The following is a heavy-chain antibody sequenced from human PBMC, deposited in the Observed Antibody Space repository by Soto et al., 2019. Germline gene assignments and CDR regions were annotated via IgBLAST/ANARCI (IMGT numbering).Heavy chain of an antibody. CDR3: ATKYHDRITFGGVIVKGGDDAFDI. Sequence: QVQLQESGPGLVKPSQTLSLTCTVSGGSISSGGYYWSWIRQHPGKGLEWIGYIYYSGSTYYNPSLTSPGTISVDASKNQFSLKLSSVTAEDTAVYDCATKYHDRITFGGVIVKGGDDAFDIWGQGTMVTVSS. V-gene: IGHV4-31*01. D-gene: IGHD3-16*02. CDR2: IYYSGST. J-gene: IGHJ3*02. CDR1: GGSISSGGYY.